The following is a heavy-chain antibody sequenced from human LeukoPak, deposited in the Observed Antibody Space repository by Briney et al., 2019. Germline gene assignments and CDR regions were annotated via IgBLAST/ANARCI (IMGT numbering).Heavy chain of an antibody. CDR2: IYYSGST. D-gene: IGHD2-15*01. Sequence: SETLSLTCTVSGGSISSYYWSWIWQPPGKGLEWIGYIYYSGSTNYNPSLKSRVTISVDTSKNQFSLKLSSVTAADAAVYYCARYVVVAATFDYWGQGTLVTVSS. J-gene: IGHJ4*02. CDR3: ARYVVVAATFDY. CDR1: GGSISSYY. V-gene: IGHV4-59*01.